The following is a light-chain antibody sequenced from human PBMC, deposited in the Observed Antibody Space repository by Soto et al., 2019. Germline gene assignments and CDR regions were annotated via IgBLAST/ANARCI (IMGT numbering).Light chain of an antibody. V-gene: IGLV3-21*04. CDR3: QVWDSSSDHYV. Sequence: YELTQPPSVSVAPGKTARITCGGNNIGSKSVHWYQQKPGQAPVLVIYYDSDRPSGIPERFSGSNSGNTATLTISRVETGDEADYYCQVWDSSSDHYVFGTGTKLTVL. CDR2: YDS. CDR1: NIGSKS. J-gene: IGLJ1*01.